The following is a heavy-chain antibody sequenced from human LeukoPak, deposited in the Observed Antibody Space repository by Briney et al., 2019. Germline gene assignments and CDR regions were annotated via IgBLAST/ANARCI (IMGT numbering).Heavy chain of an antibody. D-gene: IGHD6-13*01. CDR3: AADGEQQNYYYYYMDV. J-gene: IGHJ6*03. CDR1: GFTFTSSA. CDR2: IVVGSGNT. V-gene: IGHV1-58*01. Sequence: SVKVSCKASGFTFTSSAVQWVRQARGQRLEWIGWIVVGSGNTNYAQKFQERVTITRDMSTSTAYMELSSLRSEDTAVYYCAADGEQQNYYYYYMDVWGKGTTVTVSS.